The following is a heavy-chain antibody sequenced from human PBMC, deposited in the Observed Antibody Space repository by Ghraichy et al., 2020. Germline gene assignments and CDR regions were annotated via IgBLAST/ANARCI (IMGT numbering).Heavy chain of an antibody. CDR1: GFTFSGYC. V-gene: IGHV3-23*01. CDR3: TRGGDAWCTIALCDTAFNI. J-gene: IGHJ3*02. Sequence: ETLSLTCAASGFTFSGYCLSWVRQAPGKGLEWVSGINAGGGRNTYYADSGKGRFTISRDNSKITLKLQMNSLRADDTAVFSCTRGGDAWCTIALCDTAFNIGGIGTMVTVSA. CDR2: INAGGGRNT. D-gene: IGHD2-8*01.